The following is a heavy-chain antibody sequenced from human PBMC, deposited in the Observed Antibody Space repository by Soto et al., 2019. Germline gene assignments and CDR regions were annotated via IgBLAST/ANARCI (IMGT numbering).Heavy chain of an antibody. V-gene: IGHV1-24*01. CDR3: ATAGNNSYYYYMDV. Sequence: ASVKVSCKVSGYTLTELSMHWVRQAPGKGLEWMGGFDPEDGETIYAQKFQGRVTMTEDTSTDTAYMELSSLRSEDTAVYYCATAGNNSYYYYMDVWGKGTTVTVSS. CDR2: FDPEDGET. CDR1: GYTLTELS. D-gene: IGHD4-4*01. J-gene: IGHJ6*03.